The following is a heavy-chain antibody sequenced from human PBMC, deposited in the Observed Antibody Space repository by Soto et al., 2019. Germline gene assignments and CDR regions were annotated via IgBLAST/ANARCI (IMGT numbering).Heavy chain of an antibody. J-gene: IGHJ4*02. Sequence: GGSLRLSCAASGFTFSSYAMSWVRQAPGKGLEWVSAISGSGGSTYYADSVKGRFTISRDNSKNTLYLQMNSLRAEATAVYYCAKTIPNSSPLWFGELTMPLNYWGQGTLVTVSS. CDR1: GFTFSSYA. V-gene: IGHV3-23*01. CDR3: AKTIPNSSPLWFGELTMPLNY. D-gene: IGHD3-10*01. CDR2: ISGSGGST.